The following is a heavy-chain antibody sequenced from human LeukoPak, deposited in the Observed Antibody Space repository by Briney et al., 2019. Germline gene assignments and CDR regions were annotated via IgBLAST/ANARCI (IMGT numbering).Heavy chain of an antibody. V-gene: IGHV3-23*01. Sequence: GGSLRPSCAASGFTFSSYAMSWVRQAPGKGLEWVSAISGSGGSTYYADSVKGRFTISRDNSKNTLYLQMNSLRAEDTAVYYCAKDRVAYYYGSAWFDPWGQGTLVTVSS. CDR3: AKDRVAYYYGSAWFDP. CDR1: GFTFSSYA. J-gene: IGHJ5*02. D-gene: IGHD3-10*01. CDR2: ISGSGGST.